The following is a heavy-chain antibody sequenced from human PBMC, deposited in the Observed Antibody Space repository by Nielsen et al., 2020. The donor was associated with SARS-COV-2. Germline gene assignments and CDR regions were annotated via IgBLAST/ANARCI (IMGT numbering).Heavy chain of an antibody. V-gene: IGHV5-10-1*01. CDR2: IDPSDSYT. D-gene: IGHD3-22*01. CDR3: AVQDYYDSSGYSIDY. CDR1: GYSFTSYW. J-gene: IGHJ4*02. Sequence: GESLKISCKGSGYSFTSYWISWVRQMPEKGLEWMGRIDPSDSYTNYSPSFQGHVTISADKSISTAYLQWSSLKASDTAMYYCAVQDYYDSSGYSIDYWGQGTLVTVSS.